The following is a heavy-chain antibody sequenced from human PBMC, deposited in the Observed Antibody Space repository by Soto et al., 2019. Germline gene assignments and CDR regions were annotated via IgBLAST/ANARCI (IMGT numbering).Heavy chain of an antibody. CDR1: GGSFSGYY. J-gene: IGHJ5*02. Sequence: SETLSLTCAVYGGSFSGYYWSWIRQPPGKGLEWIGEINHSGSTNYNPSLKSRVTISVDTSKNQFSLKLSSVTAADTAVYHCARGRVTMVRGVIISAANWFDPWGQGTLVTVS. V-gene: IGHV4-34*01. CDR3: ARGRVTMVRGVIISAANWFDP. CDR2: INHSGST. D-gene: IGHD3-10*01.